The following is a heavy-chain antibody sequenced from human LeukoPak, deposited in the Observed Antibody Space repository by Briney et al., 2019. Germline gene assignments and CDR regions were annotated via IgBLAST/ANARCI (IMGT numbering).Heavy chain of an antibody. V-gene: IGHV1-18*01. J-gene: IGHJ6*03. CDR1: GYTFTSYG. CDR2: ISAYNGNT. D-gene: IGHD1-26*01. Sequence: GASVKVSCKASGYTFTSYGISWVRQAPGQGLEWMGWISAYNGNTNYAQKLQGRVTMTTDTSTSTAYMELRSLRSDDTAVYYCARDGRSGPYYYYYYMDVWGKGTTVTISS. CDR3: ARDGRSGPYYYYYYMDV.